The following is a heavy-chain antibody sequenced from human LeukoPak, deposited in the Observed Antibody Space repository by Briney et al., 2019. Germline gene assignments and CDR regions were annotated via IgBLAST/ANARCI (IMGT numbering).Heavy chain of an antibody. CDR2: VNGYKGDT. D-gene: IGHD4-23*01. CDR1: GFIFTSYS. Sequence: ASVKVSCKASGFIFTSYSITWVRQAPGQGLEWMGWVNGYKGDTYYTQKFQGGVTMTRDTSTTTAYMEMRSLRSDDTAVYYCASEDGPHGGTFQHWGQGTLVTVSS. J-gene: IGHJ1*01. CDR3: ASEDGPHGGTFQH. V-gene: IGHV1-18*01.